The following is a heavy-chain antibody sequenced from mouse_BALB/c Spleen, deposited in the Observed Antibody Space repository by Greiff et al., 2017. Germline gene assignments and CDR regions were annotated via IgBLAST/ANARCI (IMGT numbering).Heavy chain of an antibody. Sequence: VKLMESGPGLVAPSQCLSITCTVSGFSLTSYGVSWVRQPPGKGLEWLGVIWGVGCTNYHSAPVSRLSISKDNSKSHVFLKLNSLQTDDAATYYCGKNYGRSYNDAMDYWGQGTSVTVSA. CDR3: GKNYGRSYNDAMDY. V-gene: IGHV2-3*01. D-gene: IGHD1-1*01. CDR2: IWGVGCT. CDR1: GFSLTSYG. J-gene: IGHJ4*01.